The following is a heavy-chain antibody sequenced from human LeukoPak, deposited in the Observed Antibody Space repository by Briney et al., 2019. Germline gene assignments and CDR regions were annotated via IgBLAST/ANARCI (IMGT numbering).Heavy chain of an antibody. CDR2: IKQDGSEK. CDR3: ARDSQYIAGDAFDI. Sequence: GGSLRLSCAASGFTFSSYLMSWVRQAPGKGLEWVANIKQDGSEKYYVDSVKGRFTISRDNAKNSLYLQMNSLRAEDTAVYYCARDSQYIAGDAFDIWGQGTMVTVSS. J-gene: IGHJ3*02. D-gene: IGHD2-15*01. CDR1: GFTFSSYL. V-gene: IGHV3-7*01.